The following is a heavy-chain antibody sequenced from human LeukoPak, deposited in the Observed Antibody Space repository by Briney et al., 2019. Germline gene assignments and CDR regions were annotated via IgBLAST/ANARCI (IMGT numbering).Heavy chain of an antibody. V-gene: IGHV6-1*01. CDR2: TYYRSKWSS. Sequence: SQTLSLTCAISGDSVSSIDATWNWIRQSPWRGLEWLGRTYYRSKWSSDYAPSVRSRITINADTAKNQFSLQLNSVTPEDMAVYYCARAAYRAFYFWGQGTVVTVSS. CDR1: GDSVSSIDAT. J-gene: IGHJ3*01. D-gene: IGHD4-11*01. CDR3: ARAAYRAFYF.